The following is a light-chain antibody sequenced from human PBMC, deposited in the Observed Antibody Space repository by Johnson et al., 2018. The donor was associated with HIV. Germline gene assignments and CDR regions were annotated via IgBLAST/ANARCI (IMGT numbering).Light chain of an antibody. V-gene: IGLV1-51*02. CDR3: GTWDTSLSPGGV. CDR2: ENN. CDR1: SSTIGNNY. J-gene: IGLJ1*01. Sequence: HSVLTQPPSVSAAPGQKVTISCSGSSSTIGNNYVSWYQHLPGTTPRLLIYENNKRPSGIRDRFSASKSGTSATLGITGLQTGDEADYYCGTWDTSLSPGGVFGNGTKVTVL.